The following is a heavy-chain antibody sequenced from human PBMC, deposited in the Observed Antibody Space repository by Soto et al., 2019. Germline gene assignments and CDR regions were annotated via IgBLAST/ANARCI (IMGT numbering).Heavy chain of an antibody. D-gene: IGHD3-22*01. CDR3: AREPQSDYYDSSGYYPPFDP. Sequence: LRLSCAASGFTFSSYAMHWVRQAPGKGLEWVAVISYDGSNKYYADSVKGRFTISRDNSKNTLYLQMNSLRAEDTAVYYCAREPQSDYYDSSGYYPPFDPWGQGTLVTVSS. CDR1: GFTFSSYA. V-gene: IGHV3-30-3*01. CDR2: ISYDGSNK. J-gene: IGHJ5*02.